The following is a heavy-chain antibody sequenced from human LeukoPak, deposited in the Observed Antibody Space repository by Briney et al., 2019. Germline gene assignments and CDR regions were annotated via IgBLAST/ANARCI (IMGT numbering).Heavy chain of an antibody. V-gene: IGHV1-46*01. J-gene: IGHJ6*02. CDR3: ARPAGLRHPYYYYYGMDV. D-gene: IGHD5-12*01. CDR2: INPSGGST. CDR1: GYTFTSYY. Sequence: GASVKVSCKASGYTFTSYYMHWVRQAPGQRLEWMGIINPSGGSTSYAQKFQGRVTMTRDTSTSTVYMELSSLRSEDAAVYYCARPAGLRHPYYYYYGMDVWGQGTTVTVSS.